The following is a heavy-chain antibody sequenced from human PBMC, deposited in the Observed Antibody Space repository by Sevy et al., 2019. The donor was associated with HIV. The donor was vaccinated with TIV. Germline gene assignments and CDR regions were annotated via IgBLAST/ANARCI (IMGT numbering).Heavy chain of an antibody. D-gene: IGHD6-13*01. J-gene: IGHJ4*02. Sequence: ASVKVSCKASGGTFSSYAISWVRQAPGQGLEWMGGIIPIFGTANYAQKFQGRVTITADESTSTAYMELSSLRSEDTAVYYCAREAAAGKRYFDYWGQGTLVTVSS. V-gene: IGHV1-69*13. CDR2: IIPIFGTA. CDR1: GGTFSSYA. CDR3: AREAAAGKRYFDY.